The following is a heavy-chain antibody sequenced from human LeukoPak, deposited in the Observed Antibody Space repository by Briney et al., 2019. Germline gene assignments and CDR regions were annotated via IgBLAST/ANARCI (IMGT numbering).Heavy chain of an antibody. V-gene: IGHV1-2*02. J-gene: IGHJ4*02. CDR2: INPNSGDT. CDR3: ARANPRYCSSTTCLFDY. D-gene: IGHD2-2*01. CDR1: GYTFTGYY. Sequence: SVKLSCKASGYTFTGYYMHWVRQAPGQGFEWMGWINPNSGDTNYAQKFQGRVTMTRDTSISTAHMELSRLRSDDTAVYYGARANPRYCSSTTCLFDYWGQGTLVTVSS.